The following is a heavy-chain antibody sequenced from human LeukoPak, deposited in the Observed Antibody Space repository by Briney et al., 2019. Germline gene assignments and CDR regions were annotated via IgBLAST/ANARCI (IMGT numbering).Heavy chain of an antibody. CDR2: IYYSGST. CDR1: GGSISSYY. CDR3: ASGEGGEFFDY. J-gene: IGHJ4*02. D-gene: IGHD3-10*01. V-gene: IGHV4-59*01. Sequence: SETLSPTCTVSGGSISSYYWSWIRQPPGKGLEWIGYIYYSGSTNYNPSLKSRVTISVDTSKNQFSLKLSSVTAADTAVYYCASGEGGEFFDYWGQGTLVTVSS.